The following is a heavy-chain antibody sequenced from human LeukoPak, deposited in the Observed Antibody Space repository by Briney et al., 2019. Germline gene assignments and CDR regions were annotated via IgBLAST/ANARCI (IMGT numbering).Heavy chain of an antibody. CDR3: ATTYSYTSGGYDY. CDR2: INYSGTT. V-gene: IGHV4-39*01. D-gene: IGHD5-18*01. CDR1: GGPISGSSYH. J-gene: IGHJ4*02. Sequence: SETLSLTCTVSGGPISGSSYHWGWIRQSPGKGLEWIGSINYSGTTYYNPSLKSRVTISVDTSKNQFSLKVSSVTAADTAVYYCATTYSYTSGGYDYWGQGTLVTVSS.